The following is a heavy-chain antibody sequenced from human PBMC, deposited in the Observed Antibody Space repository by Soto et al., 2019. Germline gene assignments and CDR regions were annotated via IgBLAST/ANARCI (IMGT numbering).Heavy chain of an antibody. CDR3: AKDINPIAVAGTVDY. CDR2: ISYDGSNK. Sequence: GGSLRLSCAASGFTFSSYGMHWVRQAPGKGLEWVAVISYDGSNKYYADSVKGRFTISRDNSKNTLYLQMNSLRAEDTAVYYCAKDINPIAVAGTVDYWGQGTLVTVSS. J-gene: IGHJ4*02. D-gene: IGHD6-19*01. CDR1: GFTFSSYG. V-gene: IGHV3-30*18.